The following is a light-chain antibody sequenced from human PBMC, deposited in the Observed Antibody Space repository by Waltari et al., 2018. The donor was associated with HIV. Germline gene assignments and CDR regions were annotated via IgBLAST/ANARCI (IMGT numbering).Light chain of an antibody. Sequence: SSELTQDPAVSVALGQPVRITCQGASLRSYYASRYQQQPGQAPVLVIYGKNNRPSGIPDRFSGSSSGNTASLTITGAQAEDEADYYCNSRDSSGNHLVFGGGTKLTVL. CDR1: SLRSYY. V-gene: IGLV3-19*01. J-gene: IGLJ2*01. CDR3: NSRDSSGNHLV. CDR2: GKN.